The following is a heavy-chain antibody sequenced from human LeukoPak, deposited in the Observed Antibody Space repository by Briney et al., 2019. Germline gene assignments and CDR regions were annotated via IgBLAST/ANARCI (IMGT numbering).Heavy chain of an antibody. D-gene: IGHD5-18*01. CDR2: ISSGGSTI. Sequence: PGGSLRLSCAASGFTFSDYYMTWIRQDPGKGLEWVSYISSGGSTIYYAESVKGRFTISRDNAKNSLYLQMNSLRAEDTAVYYCASRSAYTYGKTGYFDYWGQGTLVTVSS. J-gene: IGHJ4*02. CDR3: ASRSAYTYGKTGYFDY. V-gene: IGHV3-11*01. CDR1: GFTFSDYY.